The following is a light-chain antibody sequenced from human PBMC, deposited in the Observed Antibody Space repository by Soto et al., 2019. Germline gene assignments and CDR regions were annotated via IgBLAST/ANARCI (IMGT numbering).Light chain of an antibody. CDR1: QSIGSY. V-gene: IGKV1-39*01. CDR3: QQSYNVLSWT. J-gene: IGKJ1*01. Sequence: ILMTQSPSSLSASVGDRVTITCRASQSIGSYLNWYRQKPGKAPELLIYAASNLQSEVPSRFRGSGSGTDFTLTISSLQPEDYASYYCQQSYNVLSWTFGQGTKVDIK. CDR2: AAS.